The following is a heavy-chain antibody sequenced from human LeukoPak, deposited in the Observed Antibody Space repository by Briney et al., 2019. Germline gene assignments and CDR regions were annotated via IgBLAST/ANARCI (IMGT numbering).Heavy chain of an antibody. D-gene: IGHD5/OR15-5a*01. J-gene: IGHJ3*02. CDR3: AREIGLRDHDAFDI. Sequence: QSGGSLRLSCAASGFTFSSYSMNWVRQAPGKGLEWVSYISSSSSTIYYADSVKGRFTISRDNAKNSLYLQMNSLGAEDTAVYYCAREIGLRDHDAFDIWGQGTMVTVSS. CDR1: GFTFSSYS. CDR2: ISSSSSTI. V-gene: IGHV3-48*04.